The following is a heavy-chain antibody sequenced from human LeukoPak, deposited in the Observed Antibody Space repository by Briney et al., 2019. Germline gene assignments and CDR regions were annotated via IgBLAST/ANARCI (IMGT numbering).Heavy chain of an antibody. Sequence: GGYSWSXVRQPPGKGLEWIGYIYHSGSTYYNPSLKSRVTISVDRSKNQFSLKLSSVTAADTAVYYCARGGYDSSGYFDYWGQGTLVTVSS. V-gene: IGHV4-30-2*01. D-gene: IGHD3-22*01. J-gene: IGHJ4*02. CDR3: ARGGYDSSGYFDY. CDR1: GGYS. CDR2: IYHSGST.